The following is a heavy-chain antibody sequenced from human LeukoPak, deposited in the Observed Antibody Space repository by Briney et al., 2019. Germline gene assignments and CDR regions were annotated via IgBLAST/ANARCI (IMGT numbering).Heavy chain of an antibody. Sequence: GGSLRLSCAASGFTFSSYAMSWVRQAPGKGLEWVSAISGSGGSTYYADSVKGRFTISRDNSKNTLYLRMNSLRAEDTAVYYCAKLSSIAALRRVYYYGMDVWGQGTTVTVSS. CDR1: GFTFSSYA. CDR3: AKLSSIAALRRVYYYGMDV. D-gene: IGHD6-6*01. J-gene: IGHJ6*02. V-gene: IGHV3-23*01. CDR2: ISGSGGST.